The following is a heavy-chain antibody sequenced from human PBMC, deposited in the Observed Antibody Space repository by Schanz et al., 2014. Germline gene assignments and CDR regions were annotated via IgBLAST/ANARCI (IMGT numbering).Heavy chain of an antibody. D-gene: IGHD1-1*01. CDR1: GFTFTNYW. Sequence: DVQLVESGGGLVQPGGSLRLSCAASGFTFTNYWMTWVRQAPGKGLEWVANINLDGSGKIYLGSVRGRFAISRDDAQNSVYLQMNSLRAEDTAVYYCVRDAYLQIRGTVFDSWGPGNLVTVSS. CDR3: VRDAYLQIRGTVFDS. V-gene: IGHV3-7*03. J-gene: IGHJ4*02. CDR2: INLDGSGK.